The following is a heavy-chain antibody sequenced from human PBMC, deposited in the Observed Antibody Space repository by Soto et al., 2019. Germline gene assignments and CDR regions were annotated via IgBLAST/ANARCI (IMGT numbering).Heavy chain of an antibody. CDR3: AREGAVIEQCLGLYWFDP. V-gene: IGHV6-1*01. J-gene: IGHJ5*02. CDR1: GDSVSSNSAA. Sequence: PSQTLSLTFSISGDSVSSNSAAWDWIRQSPSRGLELLGWTYYRSKWYNDYAVSVKSRITINPDTSKKQFSLQLNSVTTDDTAVDYCAREGAVIEQCLGLYWFDPWGQGTLVTVSS. CDR2: TYYRSKWYN. D-gene: IGHD6-19*01.